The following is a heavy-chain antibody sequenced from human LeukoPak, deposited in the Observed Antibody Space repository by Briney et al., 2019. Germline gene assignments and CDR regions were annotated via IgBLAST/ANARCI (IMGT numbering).Heavy chain of an antibody. Sequence: GGSLRLSCAVSGLAFSSDGMDGGREAPLKGLQCVAFIPYDVRNKYYAHSVKGLFTLSRDNSKNTLYLQMSTLIDEYTAVYYCANYRSWGQGTLVTVSS. CDR1: GLAFSSDG. V-gene: IGHV3-30*02. CDR3: ANYRS. J-gene: IGHJ4*02. D-gene: IGHD1-14*01. CDR2: IPYDVRNK.